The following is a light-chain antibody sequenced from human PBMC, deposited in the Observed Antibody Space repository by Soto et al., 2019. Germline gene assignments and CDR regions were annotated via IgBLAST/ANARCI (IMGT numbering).Light chain of an antibody. V-gene: IGLV1-40*01. Sequence: QSVLTQPPSVSGAPGQRVTISCTGSSSNTGAGYDVHWYRQLPGTAPKLLIYASTNRPPWVPDRFSGSKSGTSASLAITGLQADDEADYYCQSFDSRLNGYIFGTGTKLTVL. CDR2: AST. CDR3: QSFDSRLNGYI. J-gene: IGLJ1*01. CDR1: SSNTGAGYD.